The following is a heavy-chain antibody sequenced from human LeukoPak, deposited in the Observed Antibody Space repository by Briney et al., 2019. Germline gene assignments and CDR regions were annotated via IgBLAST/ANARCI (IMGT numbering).Heavy chain of an antibody. CDR3: ARVLWFGELRHYYYMDV. CDR1: GGPISSYY. V-gene: IGHV4-4*07. D-gene: IGHD3-10*01. Sequence: SETLSLTCTVSGGPISSYYWSWIRQPAGKGLEWIGRIYTSGSTNYNPSLKSRVTMSVDTPKNQFSLKLSSVTAADTAVYYCARVLWFGELRHYYYMDVWGKGITVTVSS. CDR2: IYTSGST. J-gene: IGHJ6*03.